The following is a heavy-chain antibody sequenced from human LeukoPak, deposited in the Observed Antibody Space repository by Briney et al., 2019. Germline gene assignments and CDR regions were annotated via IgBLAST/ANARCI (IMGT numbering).Heavy chain of an antibody. Sequence: ASVKVSCKASGYTFSAYDMHWVRQAPGQGLEWMGRINPNSGGINYSQKFQGRVTLTTETSTSTAYMELRSLRSDDTAVYFCARDGSGVWFDYWGQGTLVTVSS. CDR3: ARDGSGVWFDY. J-gene: IGHJ4*02. CDR2: INPNSGGI. CDR1: GYTFSAYD. D-gene: IGHD3-10*01. V-gene: IGHV1-2*06.